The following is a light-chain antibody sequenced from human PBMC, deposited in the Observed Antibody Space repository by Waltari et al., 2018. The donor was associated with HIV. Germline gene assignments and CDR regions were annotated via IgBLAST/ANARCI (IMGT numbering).Light chain of an antibody. J-gene: IGKJ1*01. Sequence: EIVMTQSPATLSVSAGERATLSCPTSLSDSGKLTWYQMRLSKAPRHVNFGISTRATSVPARFSGSGSGADFTLTIISLQSDDFAFYYCQQYNNWPPTFGQGTKVEIK. CDR3: QQYNNWPPT. CDR2: GIS. CDR1: LSDSGK. V-gene: IGKV3-15*01.